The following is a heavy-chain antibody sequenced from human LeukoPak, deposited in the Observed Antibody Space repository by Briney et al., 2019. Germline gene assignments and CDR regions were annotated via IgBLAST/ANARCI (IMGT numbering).Heavy chain of an antibody. D-gene: IGHD6-6*01. CDR1: GFTLSSYA. V-gene: IGHV3-23*01. CDR3: AKEGLAGRQDYFDY. J-gene: IGHJ4*02. Sequence: PGGSLRLSCAASGFTLSSYAMNWVRQAPGRGLEWVSTISASGAGTYYADSVKGRFTISRDNSKNTLYLQMNSLRAEDTAIYYCAKEGLAGRQDYFDYWVQGTLVTVSS. CDR2: ISASGAGT.